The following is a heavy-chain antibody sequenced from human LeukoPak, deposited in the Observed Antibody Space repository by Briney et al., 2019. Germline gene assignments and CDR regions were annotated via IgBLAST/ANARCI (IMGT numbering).Heavy chain of an antibody. J-gene: IGHJ4*02. D-gene: IGHD4-23*01. Sequence: ASVKVSCKASGGTFGSYAISWVRQAPGQGLEWMGGIIPIFGTANYAQKFQGRVTITPDESTSSAYMEVSSLRSEDTAVYYCARDSGGGGPYYFDYWGQGTLVPVSS. CDR3: ARDSGGGGPYYFDY. CDR2: IIPIFGTA. V-gene: IGHV1-69*13. CDR1: GGTFGSYA.